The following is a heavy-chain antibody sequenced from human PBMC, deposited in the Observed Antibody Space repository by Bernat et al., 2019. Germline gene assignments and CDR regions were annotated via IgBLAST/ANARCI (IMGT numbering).Heavy chain of an antibody. J-gene: IGHJ4*02. CDR1: GFTFSSYG. CDR2: IRYDGSNK. CDR3: AKDGGSYYVDDY. V-gene: IGHV3-30*02. Sequence: QVQLVESGGGVVQPGGSLRLSCAASGFTFSSYGMHWVRQAPGKGLEWVAFIRYDGSNKYYADSVKGRFTISRDNSKNTLYLQMNSLRAEDTAGYYCAKDGGSYYVDDYWGQGTLVTVSS. D-gene: IGHD1-26*01.